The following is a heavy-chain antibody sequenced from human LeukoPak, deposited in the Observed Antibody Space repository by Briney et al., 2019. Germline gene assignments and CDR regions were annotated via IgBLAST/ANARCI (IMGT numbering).Heavy chain of an antibody. Sequence: ASVKVSCKASGYTVTDYFMHWVRQAPGQGLEWMGWMNPKNGDTKNAQKFQGRVTMTRDTPITTAYMELSRLRSDDTAVYYCARGMALGESGSEFDYWGQGALVTVSS. D-gene: IGHD3-16*01. J-gene: IGHJ4*02. CDR1: GYTVTDYF. CDR2: MNPKNGDT. CDR3: ARGMALGESGSEFDY. V-gene: IGHV1-2*02.